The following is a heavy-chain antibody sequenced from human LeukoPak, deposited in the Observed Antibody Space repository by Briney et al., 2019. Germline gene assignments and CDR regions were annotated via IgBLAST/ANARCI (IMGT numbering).Heavy chain of an antibody. Sequence: ASVKVSCKASGGTFSSYAISWVRQAPGQGLEWMGRIIPIFGTANYAQKFQGRVTITADKSTSTAYMELSSLRSEDTAVYYCARTGDSTGYYPHTDYWGQGTLVTVSS. V-gene: IGHV1-69*06. J-gene: IGHJ4*02. CDR2: IIPIFGTA. D-gene: IGHD3-22*01. CDR3: ARTGDSTGYYPHTDY. CDR1: GGTFSSYA.